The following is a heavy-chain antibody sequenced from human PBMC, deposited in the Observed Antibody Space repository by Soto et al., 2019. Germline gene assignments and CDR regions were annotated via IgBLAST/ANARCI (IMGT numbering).Heavy chain of an antibody. D-gene: IGHD1-26*01. CDR3: ARDRGGSDYSWYFDL. CDR2: MPYTGGNK. V-gene: IGHV3-30*03. Sequence: QVQRVESGGGVVQPGRSLRLSCEAAGFTFSTYGIHWVRQAPGEGLEWVAAMPYTGGNKHYADSVKGRVTISRDNSKNTVCVEMNGLRVEDTAVFYCARDRGGSDYSWYFDLWGRGTPVSVSS. J-gene: IGHJ2*01. CDR1: GFTFSTYG.